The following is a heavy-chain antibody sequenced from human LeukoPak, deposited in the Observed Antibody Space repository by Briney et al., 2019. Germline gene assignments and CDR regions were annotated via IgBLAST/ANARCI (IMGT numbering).Heavy chain of an antibody. CDR1: GFTFSSYA. D-gene: IGHD3-22*01. V-gene: IGHV3-23*01. CDR2: ISGSGGST. Sequence: PGGSLRLSCAASGFTFSSYAMSWVRQAPGKGLEWVSAISGSGGSTYYADSVKGRFTISRDNSKNTLYLQMNSLRAEDTAVYYCAKDQYPSMIVVEATRENAFDIWGQGTMVTVSS. CDR3: AKDQYPSMIVVEATRENAFDI. J-gene: IGHJ3*02.